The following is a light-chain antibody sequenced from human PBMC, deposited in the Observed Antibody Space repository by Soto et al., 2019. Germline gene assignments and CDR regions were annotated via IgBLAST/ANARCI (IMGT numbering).Light chain of an antibody. V-gene: IGKV1-5*01. CDR1: QNISVW. CDR2: DAS. J-gene: IGKJ2*01. CDR3: QQYNSYSYT. Sequence: DIQMTQSPSTLSASVGDGVTITCRASQNISVWLAWYQQRPGKAPKFLIYDASSLESGVPSRFSGRGSGTEFSLTISSLQPDDFATYYCQQYNSYSYTFGQGTKLEIK.